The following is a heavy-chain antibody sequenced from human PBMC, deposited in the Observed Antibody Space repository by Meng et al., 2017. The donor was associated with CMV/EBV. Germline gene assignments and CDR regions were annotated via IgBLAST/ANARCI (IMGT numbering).Heavy chain of an antibody. CDR2: RRNDKSDK. J-gene: IGHJ4*02. Sequence: QVHWVEAGGGAVQPGGSLGLSCAASGFTFSCYGMPWVREAPGKGTEWVKFRRNDKSDKYFGDSVKGRVATSRDTSKNTVDLQMNSLRTEDTAVYYCAKDDPVFHYWGQGTLVTVSS. CDR1: GFTFSCYG. CDR3: AKDDPVFHY. V-gene: IGHV3-30*02.